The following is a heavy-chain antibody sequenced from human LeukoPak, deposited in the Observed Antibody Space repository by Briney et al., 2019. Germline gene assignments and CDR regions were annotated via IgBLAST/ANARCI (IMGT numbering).Heavy chain of an antibody. CDR1: GFTFSGYW. J-gene: IGHJ4*02. CDR3: VRVLIGNDF. CDR2: IKQDGSEE. D-gene: IGHD1-1*01. V-gene: IGHV3-7*01. Sequence: GGSLRLSCAASGFTFSGYWMSWVRQAPGKGLEWVANIKQDGSEESVVDSVKGRFTVSRDNAKNSLYLQMNSLRAEDTAVYYCVRVLIGNDFWGQGTLITVSS.